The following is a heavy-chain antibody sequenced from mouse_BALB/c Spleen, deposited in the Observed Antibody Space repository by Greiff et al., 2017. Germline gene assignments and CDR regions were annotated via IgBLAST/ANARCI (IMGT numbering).Heavy chain of an antibody. CDR2: ISSGGST. Sequence: EVKLVESGGGLVKPGGSLKLSCAASGFTFSSYAMSWVRQTPEKRLEWVASISSGGSTYYPDSVKGRFTISRDNARNILYLQMSSLRSEDTAMYYCARWYDYDPYYAMDYWGQGTSVTVSS. V-gene: IGHV5-6-5*01. CDR3: ARWYDYDPYYAMDY. D-gene: IGHD2-4*01. J-gene: IGHJ4*01. CDR1: GFTFSSYA.